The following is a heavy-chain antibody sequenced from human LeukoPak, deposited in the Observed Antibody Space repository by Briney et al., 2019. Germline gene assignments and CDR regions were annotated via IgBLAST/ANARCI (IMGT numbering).Heavy chain of an antibody. CDR3: VRAAGSSSWST. D-gene: IGHD6-13*01. CDR2: VYYSGST. Sequence: SETLSLTCTVSGGSISSYYWSWIRQPPGKGLEWIGYVYYSGSTNYNPSLKSRVYISVDTSKNQFSLKLRSVTAADTAVYYCVRAAGSSSWSTWGQGALVTVSS. V-gene: IGHV4-59*01. J-gene: IGHJ5*02. CDR1: GGSISSYY.